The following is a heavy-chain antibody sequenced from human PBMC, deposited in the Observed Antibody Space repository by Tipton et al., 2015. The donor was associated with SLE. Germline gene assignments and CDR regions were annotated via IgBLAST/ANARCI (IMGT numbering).Heavy chain of an antibody. CDR1: GSSISSSSYY. V-gene: IGHV4-39*07. Sequence: TLSLTCTVSGSSISSSSYYWGWIRQPPGKGLEWIGSIYYSGSTYYNPSLKSRVTISVDTSKNQFSLKLSSVAAADTAVYYCARSRDYGYFDYWGQGTLVTVSS. D-gene: IGHD4-17*01. CDR2: IYYSGST. CDR3: ARSRDYGYFDY. J-gene: IGHJ4*02.